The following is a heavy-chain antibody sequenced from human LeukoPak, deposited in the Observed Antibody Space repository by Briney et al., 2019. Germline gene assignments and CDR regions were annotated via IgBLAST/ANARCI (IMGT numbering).Heavy chain of an antibody. Sequence: ASVKVSCKASGYTFTSNARNWVRQAPGQGLEWMGWINTNTGNPAYAQGFTGRFVFSLDTSVSTAYLQISTLRAEDTAVYYCARGPYSGMDVWGRGTTVTVS. CDR2: INTNTGNP. CDR1: GYTFTSNA. D-gene: IGHD4-11*01. CDR3: ARGPYSGMDV. V-gene: IGHV7-4-1*02. J-gene: IGHJ6*02.